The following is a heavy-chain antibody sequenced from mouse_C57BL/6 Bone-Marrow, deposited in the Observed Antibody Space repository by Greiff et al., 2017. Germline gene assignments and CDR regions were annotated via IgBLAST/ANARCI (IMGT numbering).Heavy chain of an antibody. D-gene: IGHD1-1*01. Sequence: QVQLKQSGAELVKPGASVKLSCKASGYTFTSYWMQWVKQRPGQGLEWIGEIDPSDSYTNYNQKFKGKATLTVDTSSSTAYMQLSSLTSEDSAVYYCAREGRPYYGSSLYYFDYWGQGTTLTVSS. CDR2: IDPSDSYT. CDR1: GYTFTSYW. J-gene: IGHJ2*01. CDR3: AREGRPYYGSSLYYFDY. V-gene: IGHV1-50*01.